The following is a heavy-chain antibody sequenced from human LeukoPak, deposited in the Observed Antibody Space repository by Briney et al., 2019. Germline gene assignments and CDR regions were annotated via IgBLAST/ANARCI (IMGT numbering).Heavy chain of an antibody. CDR3: ARDGVLRYFDWLYYFDY. D-gene: IGHD3-9*01. CDR2: IKQDGSEK. J-gene: IGHJ4*02. V-gene: IGHV3-7*03. CDR1: GFTFSSYW. Sequence: PGGSLRLSCAASGFTFSSYWMSWVRQAPGKGLEWVAIIKQDGSEKYYVDSVKGRFTISRDNTKNSLYLQMNSLRAEDTAVYYCARDGVLRYFDWLYYFDYWGQGTLVTVSS.